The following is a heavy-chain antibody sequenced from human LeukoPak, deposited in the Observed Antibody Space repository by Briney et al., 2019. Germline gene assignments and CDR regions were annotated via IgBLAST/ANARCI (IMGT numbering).Heavy chain of an antibody. V-gene: IGHV3-23*01. CDR3: SRQAYDFWSGYFPRGDAFDI. CDR2: ISGSGGST. J-gene: IGHJ3*02. Sequence: GGSLRLSCAASGFTFSSYAMSWVRQAPGKGLEWVSAISGSGGSTYYADSVKGQFTISRDNSKNTLYLQMNSLRAEDTAVYYCSRQAYDFWSGYFPRGDAFDIWGQGTMVTVSS. D-gene: IGHD3-3*01. CDR1: GFTFSSYA.